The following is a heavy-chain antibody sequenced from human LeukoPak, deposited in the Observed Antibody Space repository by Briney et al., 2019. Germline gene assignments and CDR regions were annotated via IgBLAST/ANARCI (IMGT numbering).Heavy chain of an antibody. D-gene: IGHD3-22*01. CDR2: IRYVGSNT. V-gene: IGHV3-30*02. Sequence: GSRRLSCAASGLTLSSYGMRWVRQAPEKWLGWVAFIRYVGSNTYYADSVKGPFSPSRDNSKNTLYLQINSLRAEDTAVYYCAKDGLSYDSGPWGQGTLVTVSS. CDR1: GLTLSSYG. J-gene: IGHJ5*02. CDR3: AKDGLSYDSGP.